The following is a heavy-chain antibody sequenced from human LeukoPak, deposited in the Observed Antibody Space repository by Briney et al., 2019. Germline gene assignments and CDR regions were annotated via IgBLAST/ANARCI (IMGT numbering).Heavy chain of an antibody. CDR2: IYYSGST. V-gene: IGHV4-59*01. CDR1: GGSISSYY. Sequence: PSETLSLTCTVSGGSISSYYWSWLRQPPGKGLEWIGYIYYSGSTNYNPSLKSRVTISVDTSKNQFSLKLSSVTAADTAVYYCARIGYSYGSTQTFDYWGQGTLVTVSS. J-gene: IGHJ4*02. D-gene: IGHD5-18*01. CDR3: ARIGYSYGSTQTFDY.